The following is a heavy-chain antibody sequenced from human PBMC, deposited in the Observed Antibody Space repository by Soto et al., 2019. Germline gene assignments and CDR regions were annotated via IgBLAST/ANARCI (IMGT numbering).Heavy chain of an antibody. CDR1: GFTFSNAW. D-gene: IGHD3-10*02. Sequence: EVQLVESGGGLVKPGGSLRLSCAASGFTFSNAWMTWVRQAPGKGLEWVGRIKSKTDGGTTDYAAPVKGRFTISRDDSKNTLYLQMNSLKTEDTAVYYCTTVFGLGDVDFDFWGQGTLVTVSS. V-gene: IGHV3-15*01. J-gene: IGHJ4*02. CDR3: TTVFGLGDVDFDF. CDR2: IKSKTDGGTT.